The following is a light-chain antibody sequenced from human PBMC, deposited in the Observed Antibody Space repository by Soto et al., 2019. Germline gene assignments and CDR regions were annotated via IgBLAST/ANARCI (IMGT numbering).Light chain of an antibody. CDR1: QSVSSF. CDR2: DAS. CDR3: QQYGSSPPIT. J-gene: IGKJ5*01. Sequence: EIVLAHSPATLSLSPCEIATLSCRASQSVSSFLAWYQQKRGQAPRLLIFDASIRATGIPARFSGSGSGTDFTLTISSLEPEDFAVYYCQQYGSSPPITFGQGTRLEIK. V-gene: IGKV3-11*01.